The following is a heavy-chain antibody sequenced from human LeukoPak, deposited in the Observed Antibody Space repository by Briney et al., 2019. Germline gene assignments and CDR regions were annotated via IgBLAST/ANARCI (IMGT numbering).Heavy chain of an antibody. J-gene: IGHJ6*03. CDR2: IYHSGST. Sequence: SETLSLTCAVSGGSIGSSNWWSWVRQPPGKALEWIGEIYHSGSTNYNLSLKSRVTISVDTSKNQFSLKLSSVTAADTAVYYCARVEEGYGSGRRENYYYYYMDVWGKGTTVTISS. D-gene: IGHD3-10*01. V-gene: IGHV4-4*02. CDR3: ARVEEGYGSGRRENYYYYYMDV. CDR1: GGSIGSSNW.